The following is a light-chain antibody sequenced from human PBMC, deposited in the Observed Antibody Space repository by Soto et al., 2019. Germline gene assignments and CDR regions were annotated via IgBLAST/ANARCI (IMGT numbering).Light chain of an antibody. J-gene: IGKJ1*01. CDR2: GAS. CDR3: QQYGSSSWK. Sequence: EIVLTQSPGTLSLSPGKRATLSCRASQSISSSYLAWYQQRPGQAPRLLIYGASSRATGIPDRFSGSGSGTEFTLTISRLEHDDFAVYYCQQYGSSSWKFGQVTKVDIK. CDR1: QSISSSY. V-gene: IGKV3-20*01.